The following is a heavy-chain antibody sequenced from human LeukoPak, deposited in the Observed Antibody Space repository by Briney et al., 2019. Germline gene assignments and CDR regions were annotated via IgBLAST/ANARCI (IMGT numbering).Heavy chain of an antibody. CDR3: ARGRPYFDWLLIAIPHPKKVAFCAFDI. J-gene: IGHJ3*02. CDR1: GGSFSGYY. Sequence: SETLSLTCAVYGGSFSGYYWSWIRQPPGKGLEWIGEINHSGSTNYNPSLKSRVTISVDTSKNQFSLKLSSVTAADTAVYYCARGRPYFDWLLIAIPHPKKVAFCAFDIWGQGTMVTVSS. D-gene: IGHD3-9*01. V-gene: IGHV4-34*01. CDR2: INHSGST.